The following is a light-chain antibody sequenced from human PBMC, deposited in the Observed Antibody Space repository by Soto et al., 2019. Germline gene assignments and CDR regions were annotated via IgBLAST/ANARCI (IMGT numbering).Light chain of an antibody. J-gene: IGKJ5*01. CDR3: QQRYNWPPIT. V-gene: IGKV3-11*01. CDR2: DAS. CDR1: QSVSINY. Sequence: EIVLTQSPGALSLSPGERATLACRASQSVSINYLAWYQQKPGQTPRLLIYDASNRAAGVPARFSGSGSGADFTLTISSLEPEDSAVYYCQQRYNWPPITFGQGTRLEI.